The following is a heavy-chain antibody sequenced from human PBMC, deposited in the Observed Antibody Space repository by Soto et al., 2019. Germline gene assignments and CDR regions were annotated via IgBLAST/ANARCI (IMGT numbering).Heavy chain of an antibody. CDR3: AKDFTAPGMYYYDSTSAGFDP. CDR1: GFSFSNWW. CDR2: ISYDGSNK. Sequence: VQLVESGGGLFQPGGSLRLSCAASGFSFSNWWMHWVRQAPGKGLVWVAVISYDGSNKYYADSVKGRFTISRDNSKNTLYLQMNSLRAEDTAVYYCAKDFTAPGMYYYDSTSAGFDPWGQGTLVTVSS. V-gene: IGHV3-30*18. D-gene: IGHD3-22*01. J-gene: IGHJ5*02.